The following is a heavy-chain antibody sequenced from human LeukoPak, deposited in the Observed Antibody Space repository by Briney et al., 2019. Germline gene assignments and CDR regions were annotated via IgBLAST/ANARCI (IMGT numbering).Heavy chain of an antibody. CDR2: ISSSSSYI. Sequence: GGSLRLSCAASGFPFSSYAMTGVRQAPGKGLEWVSSISSSSSYIYYADSVEGRFTISRDNAKNSLYLQMNSLRAEDTAVYYCARYSSGVTGEDYFDYWDQGTLVTVSS. V-gene: IGHV3-21*01. D-gene: IGHD4-23*01. CDR1: GFPFSSYA. CDR3: ARYSSGVTGEDYFDY. J-gene: IGHJ4*02.